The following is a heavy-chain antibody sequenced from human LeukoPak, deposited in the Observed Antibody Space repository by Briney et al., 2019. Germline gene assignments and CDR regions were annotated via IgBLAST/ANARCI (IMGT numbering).Heavy chain of an antibody. Sequence: GGSLRLSCAASGFTFSSYGMHWVRQAPGKGLEWVAVISYDGSNKYYADSVKGRFTISRDNSKDTLHLQMNSLRAEDTAVYYCAKDPGGDYWGQGTLVTVSS. CDR1: GFTFSSYG. V-gene: IGHV3-30*18. CDR3: AKDPGGDY. J-gene: IGHJ4*02. CDR2: ISYDGSNK. D-gene: IGHD3-10*01.